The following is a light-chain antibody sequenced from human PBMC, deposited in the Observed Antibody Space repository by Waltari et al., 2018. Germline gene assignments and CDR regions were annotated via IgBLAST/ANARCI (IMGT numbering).Light chain of an antibody. CDR3: QQYNNWPLT. CDR2: GAS. V-gene: IGKV3-15*01. CDR1: QSVNSN. J-gene: IGKJ4*01. Sequence: EIVMTQSPATLSVSQGESATLSCRASQSVNSNLAWYQQRPGQAPRLRIYGASTTATGIPARFTGSGSGTEFTLTISSLQSEDFAVYYCQQYNNWPLTFGGGTEVEIK.